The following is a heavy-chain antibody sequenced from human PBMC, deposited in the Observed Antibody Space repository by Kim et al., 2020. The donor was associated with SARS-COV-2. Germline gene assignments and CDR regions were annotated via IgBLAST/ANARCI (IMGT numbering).Heavy chain of an antibody. J-gene: IGHJ6*02. V-gene: IGHV1-46*01. D-gene: IGHD6-19*01. CDR3: ARLADNYYYYGMDV. Sequence: AQKFQGRVTMTRDTSTSTVYMELSSLRSEDTAVYYCARLADNYYYYGMDVWGQGTTVTVSS.